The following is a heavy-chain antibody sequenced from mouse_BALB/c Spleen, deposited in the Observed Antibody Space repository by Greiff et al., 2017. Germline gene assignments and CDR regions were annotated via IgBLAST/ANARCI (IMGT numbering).Heavy chain of an antibody. D-gene: IGHD2-10*02. CDR1: GFIFSSFA. CDR2: ISSGGSP. J-gene: IGHJ4*01. V-gene: IGHV5-6-5*01. Sequence: EVQLVESGGGLVKPGGSLKSSCAALGFIFSSFALSWVRQTPEKRLEWVASISSGGSPYYLDSVKGRFTISRDNARNILYLQMSSLRSEDTAMYYCARELYGPYAMDYWGQGTSVTVSS. CDR3: ARELYGPYAMDY.